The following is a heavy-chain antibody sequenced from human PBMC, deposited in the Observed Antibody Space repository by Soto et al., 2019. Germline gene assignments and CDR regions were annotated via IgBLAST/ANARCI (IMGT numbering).Heavy chain of an antibody. CDR3: ARAAYSSGWYFDY. J-gene: IGHJ4*02. Sequence: QVRLVQSGAEMKKPGASVKVSCKASGYTFTSYGISWVRQAPGQGLEWMGWISAYNGNTNYAQKLQGRVTVTTDTSTSTAYMDLRSLRSDDTAVYYCARAAYSSGWYFDYWCQGTLVTVSS. D-gene: IGHD6-19*01. CDR1: GYTFTSYG. V-gene: IGHV1-18*01. CDR2: ISAYNGNT.